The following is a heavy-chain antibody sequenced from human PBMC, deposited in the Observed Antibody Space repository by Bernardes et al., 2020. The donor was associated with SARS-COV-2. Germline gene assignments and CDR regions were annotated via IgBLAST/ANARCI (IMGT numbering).Heavy chain of an antibody. J-gene: IGHJ4*02. D-gene: IGHD3-10*01. V-gene: IGHV3-64*02. Sequence: GGSLRLSCVGSGFTFNTFAMYWVRQAPGKGLEYVSAISYNGASAYYADSVKGRFTISRDNSQNTLFLQMRSLRVEDMAVYYCARAPITMVRGIELNYWGQGTRVIGSS. CDR2: ISYNGASA. CDR1: GFTFNTFA. CDR3: ARAPITMVRGIELNY.